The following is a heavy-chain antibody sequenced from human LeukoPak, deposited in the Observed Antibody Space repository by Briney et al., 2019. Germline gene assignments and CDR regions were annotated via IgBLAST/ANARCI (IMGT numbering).Heavy chain of an antibody. Sequence: SVTLSLTCAVSGGSISSSGYSWSWTRQPPGKGLEWIGYIHHTGSTYYNPSLKSRVTISVDRSKNQFSLKLSSVTAADTAMYFCARTPTYCGGDCYYFDPWGQGTLVTVSS. D-gene: IGHD2-21*02. CDR2: IHHTGST. CDR3: ARTPTYCGGDCYYFDP. V-gene: IGHV4-30-2*01. CDR1: GGSISSSGYS. J-gene: IGHJ5*02.